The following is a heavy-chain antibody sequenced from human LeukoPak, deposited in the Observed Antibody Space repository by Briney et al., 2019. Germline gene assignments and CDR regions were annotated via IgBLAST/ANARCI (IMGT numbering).Heavy chain of an antibody. V-gene: IGHV1-46*01. D-gene: IGHD4-17*01. J-gene: IGHJ6*03. CDR2: INPSGGST. Sequence: GASVKVSCKASGYTFTSYYMHWVRQAPGQGLEWMGIINPSGGSTSYAQKFQGRVTMTRDMSTSTVYMELSSLRSEDTAVYYCARDLDVSRSDYGDYYYYMDVWGKGTTVTVSS. CDR3: ARDLDVSRSDYGDYYYYMDV. CDR1: GYTFTSYY.